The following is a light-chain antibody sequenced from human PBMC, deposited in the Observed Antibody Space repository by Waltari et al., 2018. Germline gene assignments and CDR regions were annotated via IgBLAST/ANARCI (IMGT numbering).Light chain of an antibody. CDR3: QESHRTLL. J-gene: IGKJ3*01. CDR2: CAI. CDR1: QSMTIY. Sequence: IACRANQSMTIYVNGHQQKPGQAPELRSSCAINVRSGVPSRFSGSGAGTECTLTISGLQPEDFATCCCQESHRTLLFGPGTKVEIK. V-gene: IGKV1-39*01.